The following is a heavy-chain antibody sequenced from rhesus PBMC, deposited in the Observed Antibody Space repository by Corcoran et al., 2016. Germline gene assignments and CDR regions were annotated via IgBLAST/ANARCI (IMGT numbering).Heavy chain of an antibody. CDR3: AREVAAAGPFDY. Sequence: QVQLQESGPGVVKPSETLSLTCAVSGGSISDSYRWSWIRQPQRKGREWIGYIDGSSTSTNYNPSLKRRVTISEGTSKNQFSLKLSSVTAADTAVYYCAREVAAAGPFDYWGQGVLVTVSS. CDR2: IDGSSTST. J-gene: IGHJ4*01. D-gene: IGHD6S26*01. V-gene: IGHV4S10*01. CDR1: GGSISDSYR.